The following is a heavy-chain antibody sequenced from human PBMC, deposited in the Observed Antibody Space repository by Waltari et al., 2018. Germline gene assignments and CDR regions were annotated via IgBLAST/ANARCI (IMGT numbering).Heavy chain of an antibody. Sequence: EVQLLESGGGLVKPGGSLSLSCAASGFNFTYAWMNWVRQAPGGGLEWVGRIKSKSEGGTTDYVAPVKGRFTISRDDSKGTLFLQMNSLKIEDTGVYYCTTRLVVYDVWGQGTTVTVSS. CDR2: IKSKSEGGTT. CDR1: GFNFTYAW. J-gene: IGHJ6*02. CDR3: TTRLVVYDV. V-gene: IGHV3-15*01. D-gene: IGHD2-8*02.